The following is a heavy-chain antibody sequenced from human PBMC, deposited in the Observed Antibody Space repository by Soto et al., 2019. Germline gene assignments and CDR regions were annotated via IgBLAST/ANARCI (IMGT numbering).Heavy chain of an antibody. CDR3: AVLPDVVDDLPDNWFDP. D-gene: IGHD1-1*01. CDR1: GYTITSYG. J-gene: IGHJ5*02. Sequence: ASVKPSCKASGYTITSYGISWVQQAHEQGLEWMGWISAYNGNTNYAQKLQGRVTMTTDTSTSTAYMELRSLRSDDTAVYYCAVLPDVVDDLPDNWFDPWGQGTLVTVSS. V-gene: IGHV1-18*01. CDR2: ISAYNGNT.